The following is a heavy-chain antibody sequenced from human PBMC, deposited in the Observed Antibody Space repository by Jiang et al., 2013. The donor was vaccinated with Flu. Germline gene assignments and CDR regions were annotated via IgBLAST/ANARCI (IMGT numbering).Heavy chain of an antibody. D-gene: IGHD5-24*01. CDR1: GFIFSDHY. CDR2: ISNSGGTK. Sequence: VQLVESGGGLVKPGGSLRLSCAASGFIFSDHYMSWIRQAPGKGLEWVSYISNSGGTKYYADSVKGRFTISRDNAKNSLYLQMNSLRAEDTAVYYCASGGGEKATIDYWGQGTLVTVSS. CDR3: ASGGGEKATIDY. V-gene: IGHV3-11*01. J-gene: IGHJ4*02.